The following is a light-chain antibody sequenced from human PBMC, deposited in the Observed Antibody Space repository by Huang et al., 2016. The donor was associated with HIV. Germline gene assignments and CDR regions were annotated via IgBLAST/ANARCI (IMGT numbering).Light chain of an antibody. J-gene: IGKJ2*01. Sequence: DVVMTQSPLSLPVTLGQPASISCRSSQSLVHSDGKTYLNWFHQRPGQSPRRLIYKVSTRDSGVPDRFSGSGSGTDFTLKISRVEAEDVGVYYCMQGTHWPPYTFGQGTKLEIK. V-gene: IGKV2-30*02. CDR1: QSLVHSDGKTY. CDR2: KVS. CDR3: MQGTHWPPYT.